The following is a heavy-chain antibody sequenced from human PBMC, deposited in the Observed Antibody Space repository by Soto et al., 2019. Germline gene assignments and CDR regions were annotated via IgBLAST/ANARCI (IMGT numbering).Heavy chain of an antibody. CDR1: GYSFTSYW. V-gene: IGHV5-51*01. CDR3: ERIRRPWIPDY. D-gene: IGHD5-18*01. CDR2: IYPGDSDT. J-gene: IGHJ4*02. Sequence: ESLKISCKGSGYSFTSYWIGWVRQMPGKGLEWMGIIYPGDSDTRYSPSFQGQVNISADKSISTAYLQWSSLKASDTAMYYCERIRRPWIPDYWGQGTLVTGSS.